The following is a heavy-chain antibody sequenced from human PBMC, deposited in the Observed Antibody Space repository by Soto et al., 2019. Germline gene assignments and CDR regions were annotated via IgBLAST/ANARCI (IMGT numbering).Heavy chain of an antibody. D-gene: IGHD5-18*01. CDR2: ISSNGGST. Sequence: EVPLVESGGGLVQPGGSLRLSFSASGFTFSSYAMHWVRQAPGKGLEYVSAISSNGGSTYYADSVKGRFTISRDNSKNTRYFQMSSLRAEDTAVYYCVKQDGYSYAFDIWGQGTMVTVSS. V-gene: IGHV3-64D*06. CDR1: GFTFSSYA. J-gene: IGHJ3*02. CDR3: VKQDGYSYAFDI.